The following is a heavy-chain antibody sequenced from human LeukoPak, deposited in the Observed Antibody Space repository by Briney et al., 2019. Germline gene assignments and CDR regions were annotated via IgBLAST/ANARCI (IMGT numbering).Heavy chain of an antibody. D-gene: IGHD1-1*01. CDR1: GGSFSGYY. J-gene: IGHJ6*03. Sequence: PSETLSLTCAVYGGSFSGYYWSWIRQPPGKGLEWIGEINHSGSTNYNPSLKSRVTISVDTSKNQFSLKLSSVTAADTAVYYCARVSGDWNYYYYYYMDVWGKGTTVTVSS. CDR2: INHSGST. CDR3: ARVSGDWNYYYYYYMDV. V-gene: IGHV4-34*01.